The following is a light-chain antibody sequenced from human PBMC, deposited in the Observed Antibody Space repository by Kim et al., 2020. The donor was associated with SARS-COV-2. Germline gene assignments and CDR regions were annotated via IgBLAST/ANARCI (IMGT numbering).Light chain of an antibody. V-gene: IGKV3-11*01. CDR3: QQRAIWPLT. Sequence: EVLLTQSPATLSLSPGERATLSCRASQSVASYLAWYQQKPGQPPRLLMYGASNRATGIPARFGGGGSGTEFTLTISSLEPEDFALYFCQQRAIWPLTFGGGTKVDIK. J-gene: IGKJ4*01. CDR1: QSVASY. CDR2: GAS.